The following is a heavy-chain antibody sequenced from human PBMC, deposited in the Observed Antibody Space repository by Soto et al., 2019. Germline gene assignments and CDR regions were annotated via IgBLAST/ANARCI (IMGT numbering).Heavy chain of an antibody. CDR2: IRYDGSDE. D-gene: IGHD1-26*01. V-gene: IGHV3-33*08. CDR3: ARDGVGATTFIGFLGY. CDR1: ASIFKGHG. J-gene: IGHJ4*02. Sequence: QVQLVESGGGVVQPGGSLRLSCAASASIFKGHGMHWVRQAPGKGLEWVAIIRYDGSDEHYGDSVEGRFTISRDNSKNMLYLKMNSLRAEDTAVYYCARDGVGATTFIGFLGYWGQGTLVTVSS.